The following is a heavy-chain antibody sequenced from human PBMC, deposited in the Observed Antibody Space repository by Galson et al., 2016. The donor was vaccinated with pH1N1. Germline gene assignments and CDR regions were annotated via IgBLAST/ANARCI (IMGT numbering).Heavy chain of an antibody. J-gene: IGHJ4*01. CDR2: IYSSGRT. CDR1: GGSISSTDYY. V-gene: IGHV4-61*02. CDR3: ARDRAPESFHWLSYFDS. Sequence: LSLPCTVSGGSISSTDYYRNWIRQPAGKGLEWIGRIYSSGRTNYNPSLKTRVTMSVDTSKNQFSLKLRSVTAADTAVSFCARDRAPESFHWLSYFDSWGQGTLVTVSS. D-gene: IGHD3-9*01.